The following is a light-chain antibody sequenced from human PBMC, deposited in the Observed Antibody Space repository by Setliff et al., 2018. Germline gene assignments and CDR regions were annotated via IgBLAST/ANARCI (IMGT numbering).Light chain of an antibody. V-gene: IGLV2-8*01. CDR2: EVS. Sequence: QSALTQPPSASGSPGQSVTISCTGNSSDVGGYNYVSWYQQNPGKAPKLMIYEVSKWPSGVPDRFSGSKSGNTASLTVSGLQAEGEAYYYCSSYAGSNNYVFGTGTKVTVL. CDR1: SSDVGGYNY. J-gene: IGLJ1*01. CDR3: SSYAGSNNYV.